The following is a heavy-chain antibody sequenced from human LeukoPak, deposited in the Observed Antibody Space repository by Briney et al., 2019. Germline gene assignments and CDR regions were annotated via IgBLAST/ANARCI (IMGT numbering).Heavy chain of an antibody. D-gene: IGHD3-22*01. CDR1: GFTFSNYN. CDR2: ISSTGTTI. Sequence: GGSLRLSCAASGFTFSNYNMNWVRQAPGKWLEWVSYISSTGTTIYYADSVKGRFTISRDNAKNSLYLQMNSLRAEDTAVYHCAMYYDSSAKNYWGQGTLVTVSS. V-gene: IGHV3-48*01. J-gene: IGHJ4*02. CDR3: AMYYDSSAKNY.